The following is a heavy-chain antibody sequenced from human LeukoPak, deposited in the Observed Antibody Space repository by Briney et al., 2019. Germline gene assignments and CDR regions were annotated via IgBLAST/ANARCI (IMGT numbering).Heavy chain of an antibody. J-gene: IGHJ4*02. Sequence: ASVKVSCKASGYTFTSYDINWVRQATGQGLEWMGWMNPNSGNTGYAQKFQGRVTITRNTSISTAYMELSSLRSEDTAVYYCARGCGSSSACGYWGQGTLVTVSS. CDR3: ARGCGSSSACGY. CDR2: MNPNSGNT. D-gene: IGHD6-6*01. V-gene: IGHV1-8*03. CDR1: GYTFTSYD.